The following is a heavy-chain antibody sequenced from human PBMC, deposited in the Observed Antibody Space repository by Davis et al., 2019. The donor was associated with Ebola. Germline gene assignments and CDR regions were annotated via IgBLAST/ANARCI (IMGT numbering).Heavy chain of an antibody. CDR3: ARDCDAVMLIFEYFDL. Sequence: GESLKISCAASGFTFSSYWMSWVRQAPGKGLEWVANIKQDGSEKYYVDSVKGRFTISRDNAKNSLYLQMNSLRAEDTAVYYCARDCDAVMLIFEYFDLWGRGTLVTVSS. J-gene: IGHJ2*01. V-gene: IGHV3-7*01. CDR1: GFTFSSYW. D-gene: IGHD3-16*01. CDR2: IKQDGSEK.